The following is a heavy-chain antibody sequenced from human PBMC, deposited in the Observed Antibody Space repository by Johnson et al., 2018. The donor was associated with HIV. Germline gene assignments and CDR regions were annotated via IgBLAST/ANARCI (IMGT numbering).Heavy chain of an antibody. CDR1: GFTFSSYA. V-gene: IGHV3-30-3*01. CDR2: ISYDGSNK. D-gene: IGHD2-2*01. CDR3: ARGGWLGYCSSTSCAKDAFDI. Sequence: QVQLVESGGGVVQPGRSLRLSCAAPGFTFSSYAMHWVRQAPGKGLEWVAVISYDGSNKYYADSVKGRFTISRDNSKNTLYLQMNSLRAEDTAVYYCARGGWLGYCSSTSCAKDAFDIWGQGTMVTVSS. J-gene: IGHJ3*02.